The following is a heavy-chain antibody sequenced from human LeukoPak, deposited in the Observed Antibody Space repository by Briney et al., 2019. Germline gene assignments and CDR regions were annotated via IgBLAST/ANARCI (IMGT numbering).Heavy chain of an antibody. V-gene: IGHV3-7*01. D-gene: IGHD2-2*02. J-gene: IGHJ4*02. Sequence: GGSLRLSCTASGFTFSSYSMTWVRQAPGKGLEWVANIKHDGSEKYYVDSVKGRFTISRDNAKNSLYLQMNSLRAEDTAVYYCARDLGVVPAAIDYWGQGTLVTVSS. CDR1: GFTFSSYS. CDR2: IKHDGSEK. CDR3: ARDLGVVPAAIDY.